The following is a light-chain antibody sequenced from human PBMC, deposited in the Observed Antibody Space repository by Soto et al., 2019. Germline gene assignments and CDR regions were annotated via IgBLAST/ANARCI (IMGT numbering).Light chain of an antibody. V-gene: IGLV2-8*01. J-gene: IGLJ2*01. CDR1: SSDVGGSGY. CDR2: EVN. Sequence: QSALTQPPSASGSPGQSVTISCTGTSSDVGGSGYVSWYQQHPGKAPKLIIHEVNKRPSGVPDRFSGSKSGNTASLTVSGLQPEDEADYYCSSHAGSDHLIFGGGTKVTVL. CDR3: SSHAGSDHLI.